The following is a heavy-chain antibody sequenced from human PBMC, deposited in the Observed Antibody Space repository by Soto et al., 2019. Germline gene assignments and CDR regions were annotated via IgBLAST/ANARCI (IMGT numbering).Heavy chain of an antibody. CDR1: GFTFSSYE. CDR2: ISSSGSTI. Sequence: PGGSLRLSCAASGFTFSSYEMNWVRQAPGKGLEWASYISSSGSTIYYADSVKGRFTISRDNAKNSLYLQMNSLRAEDTAVYYCARDTSGWSNRHFDYWGQGTLVTVSS. D-gene: IGHD6-19*01. V-gene: IGHV3-48*03. J-gene: IGHJ4*02. CDR3: ARDTSGWSNRHFDY.